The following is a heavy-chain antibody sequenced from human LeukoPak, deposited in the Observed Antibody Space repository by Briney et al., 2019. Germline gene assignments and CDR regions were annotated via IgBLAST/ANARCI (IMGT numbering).Heavy chain of an antibody. CDR2: ISDSGST. CDR3: ARHDRSRLGDTEVFDY. V-gene: IGHV4-39*01. D-gene: IGHD2-21*02. Sequence: SETLSLTCTVSGASISSGGYYWGWIRQPPGKGLEWIASISDSGSTYYNPFLVSRVTISVDTSKNQFSLKVDSVTAADTAVYFCARHDRSRLGDTEVFDYWGQGTLVTVSS. CDR1: GASISSGGYY. J-gene: IGHJ4*02.